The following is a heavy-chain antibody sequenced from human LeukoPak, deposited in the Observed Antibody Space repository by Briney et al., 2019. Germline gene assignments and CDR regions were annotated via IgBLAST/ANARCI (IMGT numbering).Heavy chain of an antibody. D-gene: IGHD3-16*02. CDR3: ARHVYDYVWGSYRYTPWLNYLDV. Sequence: SETLSLTCTVSGGSISSSSYYWGWIRQPPGKGLEGIGGIYYSGSTYYNPSLKSRVTISVDTSKNQFSLKLSSVTAADTAVYYCARHVYDYVWGSYRYTPWLNYLDVWGKGTTVTVSS. J-gene: IGHJ6*03. V-gene: IGHV4-39*01. CDR1: GGSISSSSYY. CDR2: IYYSGST.